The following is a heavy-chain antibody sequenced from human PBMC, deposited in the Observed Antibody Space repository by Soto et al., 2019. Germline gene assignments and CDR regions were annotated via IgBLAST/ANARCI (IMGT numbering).Heavy chain of an antibody. CDR2: MNPRSGNT. V-gene: IGHV1-8*01. CDR3: SRSPGCGDSYTEIDY. D-gene: IGHD2-21*02. J-gene: IGHJ4*02. CDR1: GYTFSDYD. Sequence: QVQLVQSGAEVKEPGASVTVSCKASGYTFSDYDINWVRQASGQGLEWMGWMNPRSGNTGYAQKFQGRVTMTRSTSITTGYMELSSLTYEDTAVYYCSRSPGCGDSYTEIDYCGQGTGVTVSS.